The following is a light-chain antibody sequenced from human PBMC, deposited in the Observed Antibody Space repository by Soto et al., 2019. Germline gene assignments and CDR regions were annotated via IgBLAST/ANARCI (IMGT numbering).Light chain of an antibody. CDR1: QGISSY. CDR3: QQYYSYPIT. Sequence: AIRMTQSPSSFSASTGDRVTITCRASQGISSYLAWYQQKPGKAPKLLIYAASTLQSGVPSRFSGSGSGTDFTLTISCLQSEDFATYCCQQYYSYPITFGPGTKVDIK. CDR2: AAS. J-gene: IGKJ3*01. V-gene: IGKV1-8*01.